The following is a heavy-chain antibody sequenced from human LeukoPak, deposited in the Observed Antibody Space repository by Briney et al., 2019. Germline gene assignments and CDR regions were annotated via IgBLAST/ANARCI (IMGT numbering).Heavy chain of an antibody. CDR2: IYHSGSA. Sequence: SETLSLTCTVSGDSISSYYWSWIRQPPGKGLEWIGYIYHSGSANYNPSLKSRVTISADTSKDQFSLKLASVTAADTAVYYCATGYSSTWYYFDYWGQGTLVTVSS. D-gene: IGHD6-13*01. CDR3: ATGYSSTWYYFDY. V-gene: IGHV4-59*01. J-gene: IGHJ4*02. CDR1: GDSISSYY.